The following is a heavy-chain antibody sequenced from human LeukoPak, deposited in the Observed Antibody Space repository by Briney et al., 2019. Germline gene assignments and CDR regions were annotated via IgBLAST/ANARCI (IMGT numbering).Heavy chain of an antibody. CDR2: FTGSGGST. V-gene: IGHV3-23*01. D-gene: IGHD4-17*01. Sequence: GGSLRLSCAASGFTFSGYAMSWVRQAPGKGLEWVSTFTGSGGSTFYADSVKGRFTTSRDNSKNTLYMQMNSLRVEDTAVYYCAKDTSVTFGPRNWFDPWGQGTLVTVPS. J-gene: IGHJ5*02. CDR1: GFTFSGYA. CDR3: AKDTSVTFGPRNWFDP.